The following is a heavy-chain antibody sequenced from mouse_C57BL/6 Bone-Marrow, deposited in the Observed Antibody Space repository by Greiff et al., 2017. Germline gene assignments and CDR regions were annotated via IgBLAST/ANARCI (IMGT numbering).Heavy chain of an antibody. CDR1: GYTFTSYW. J-gene: IGHJ2*01. V-gene: IGHV1-55*01. CDR3: ARSDPLGRNFDY. CDR2: IYPTSGRT. D-gene: IGHD4-1*01. Sequence: QVQLQQPGAELVKPGASVKMSCKASGYTFTSYWITWVKQRPGQGLEWIGDIYPTSGRTNYNEKFKSKAILTVDTSSNTAYMQHSSLTSEDSAVFYCARSDPLGRNFDYWGQGTTLTVSS.